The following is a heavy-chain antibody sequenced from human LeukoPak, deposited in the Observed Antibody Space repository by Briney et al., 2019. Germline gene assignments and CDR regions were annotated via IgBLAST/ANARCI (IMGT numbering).Heavy chain of an antibody. J-gene: IGHJ4*02. CDR1: GYTFTSYG. D-gene: IGHD3-22*01. CDR3: ARDPEDSSGYPFDY. Sequence: ASVKVSCKASGYTFTSYGISWVRQAPGQGLEWMGWISAYNGNTNYAQKLQGRVTMTRDTSISTAYMELSRLRSDDTAVYYCARDPEDSSGYPFDYWGQGTLVTVSS. V-gene: IGHV1-18*01. CDR2: ISAYNGNT.